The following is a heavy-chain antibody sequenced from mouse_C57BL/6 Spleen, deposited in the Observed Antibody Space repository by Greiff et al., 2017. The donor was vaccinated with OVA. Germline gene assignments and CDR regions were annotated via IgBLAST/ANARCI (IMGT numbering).Heavy chain of an antibody. V-gene: IGHV1-69*01. CDR3: ARGDYYGSSPYFDY. CDR2: IDPSDSYT. D-gene: IGHD1-1*01. Sequence: QVQLQQPGAELVMPGASVKLSCKASGYTFTSYWMHWVKQRPGQGLEWIGEIDPSDSYTNYNQKFKGKSTLTVDKSSSTAYMQLSSLTSEDSADYYCARGDYYGSSPYFDYWGQGTTLTVSS. J-gene: IGHJ2*01. CDR1: GYTFTSYW.